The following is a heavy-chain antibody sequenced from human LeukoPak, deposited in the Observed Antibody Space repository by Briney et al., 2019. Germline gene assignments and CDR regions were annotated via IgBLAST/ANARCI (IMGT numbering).Heavy chain of an antibody. D-gene: IGHD3-22*01. V-gene: IGHV5-51*01. CDR3: ARQNDSSGYYMYYFDY. J-gene: IGHJ4*02. Sequence: GESLKISCKGSGYSFTSYWIGWVRQMPGKGLEWMGIIYPGDSDTRYSPSFQGQATISADKSISTAYLQWSSLKASDTAMYYCARQNDSSGYYMYYFDYWGQGTLVTVSS. CDR1: GYSFTSYW. CDR2: IYPGDSDT.